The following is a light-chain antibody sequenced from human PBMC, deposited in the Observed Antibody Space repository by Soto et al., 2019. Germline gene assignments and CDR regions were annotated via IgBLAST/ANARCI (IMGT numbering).Light chain of an antibody. V-gene: IGLV2-14*01. J-gene: IGLJ3*02. CDR2: EVS. CDR3: SSYTSTSARV. Sequence: QSALAQPASVSGSPGQSITISCTGTSSDAGGYDYVSWYQQHPGKAPKVIIYEVSVRLSGVSNRFSASKSGNTASLTISGLQTEDEADYYCSSYTSTSARVFGGGTKLTVL. CDR1: SSDAGGYDY.